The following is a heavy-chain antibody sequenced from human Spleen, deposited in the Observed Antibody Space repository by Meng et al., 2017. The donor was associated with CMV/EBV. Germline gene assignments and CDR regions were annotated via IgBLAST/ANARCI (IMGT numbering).Heavy chain of an antibody. D-gene: IGHD1-1*01. Sequence: CTVSGFSLSTSAVGVAWIRQPPGKALEWLALIYWDNDKRYNQSLKNRLTITRDTSKNQVVLTMTNMDPVDTATYYCARAVENSWFDPWGQGTLVTVSS. V-gene: IGHV2-5*02. CDR1: GFSLSTSAVG. CDR2: IYWDNDK. CDR3: ARAVENSWFDP. J-gene: IGHJ5*02.